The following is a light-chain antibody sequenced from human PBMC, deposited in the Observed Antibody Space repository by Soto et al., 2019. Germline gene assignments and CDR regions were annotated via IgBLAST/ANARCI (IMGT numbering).Light chain of an antibody. V-gene: IGKV1-39*01. Sequence: DIQLTQSPSSLTASVGDRVTITCRASQTIRAYLNWYQQKPGIAPQLLIYAASSVQSGVPSRFSGSGSGTDFTLTISSLQPEDFATYYCQQTFSILPWTFGPGTKVE. CDR3: QQTFSILPWT. CDR1: QTIRAY. CDR2: AAS. J-gene: IGKJ1*01.